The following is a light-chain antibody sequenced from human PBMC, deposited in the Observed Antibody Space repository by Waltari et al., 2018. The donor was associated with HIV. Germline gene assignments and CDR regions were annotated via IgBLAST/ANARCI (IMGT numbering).Light chain of an antibody. CDR1: QHIKTF. V-gene: IGKV1-39*01. CDR3: QQTYSVSIT. Sequence: IQLTQSPSSLSASLPDQLPITCRASQHIKTFLNWYQVPPGKAPRVLVYGVSSLPTGVPSRFTGDGSDSDFTLTINNLQPEDFASYFCQQTYSVSITFGPGTRLEI. J-gene: IGKJ5*01. CDR2: GVS.